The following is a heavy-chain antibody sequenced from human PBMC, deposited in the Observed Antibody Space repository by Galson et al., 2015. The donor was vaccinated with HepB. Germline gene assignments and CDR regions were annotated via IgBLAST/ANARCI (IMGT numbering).Heavy chain of an antibody. CDR1: GFTFSKHW. J-gene: IGHJ6*04. CDR3: ASLVAYYCFGMDV. Sequence: SLGLSGAASGFTFSKHWMYWVRQAPGKGLVWVSRINSDGGSTTYADSVKGRFTVSRGNAKNTLYLQMNSLRVEDTAVYYCASLVAYYCFGMDVWGEGTTVTVSS. D-gene: IGHD2-15*01. CDR2: INSDGGST. V-gene: IGHV3-74*01.